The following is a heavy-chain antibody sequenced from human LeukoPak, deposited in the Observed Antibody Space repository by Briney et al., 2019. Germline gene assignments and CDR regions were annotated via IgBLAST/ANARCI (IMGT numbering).Heavy chain of an antibody. CDR2: INPNSGGT. Sequence: ASVKVSCKASGYTFTGYYMHWVRQAPGQGLEWMGWINPNSGGTNYAQKFQGWVTMTRDTSISTAYMELSRLRSDDTAVYYCATITSPIDTPIDYWGQGTLVTVSS. CDR1: GYTFTGYY. D-gene: IGHD1-14*01. CDR3: ATITSPIDTPIDY. V-gene: IGHV1-2*04. J-gene: IGHJ4*02.